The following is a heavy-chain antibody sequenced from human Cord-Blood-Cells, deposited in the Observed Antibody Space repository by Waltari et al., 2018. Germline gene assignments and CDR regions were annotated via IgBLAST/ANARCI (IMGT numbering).Heavy chain of an antibody. CDR1: GGSISSSSCY. J-gene: IGHJ6*03. D-gene: IGHD6-19*01. Sequence: LQLQESGPGLVKPSETLSLTCTVSGGSISSSSCYWGWIRRPPGKGLEWIGSIYYSGSTYYNPSLKSRVTISVDTSKNQFSLKLSSVTAADTAVYYCAILPRIAVAGTDYYYYMDVWGKGTTVTVSS. V-gene: IGHV4-39*07. CDR3: AILPRIAVAGTDYYYYMDV. CDR2: IYYSGST.